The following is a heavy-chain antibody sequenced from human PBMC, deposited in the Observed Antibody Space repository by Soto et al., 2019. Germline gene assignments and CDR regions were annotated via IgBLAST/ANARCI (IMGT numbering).Heavy chain of an antibody. D-gene: IGHD2-8*01. J-gene: IGHJ5*02. V-gene: IGHV3-30*18. CDR3: AKDPKCCTIGSHFLDNWFDP. CDR1: GFTFSNYG. Sequence: QVQLVESGGGVVQPGRSLRLSCAASGFTFSNYGMHWVRQTPGKGLEWVAVISYDGSHEFYTDSVKGRFTISRDNSKNTLYLQMNSLKTEDTAMYYCAKDPKCCTIGSHFLDNWFDPWGQGNLGTVAS. CDR2: ISYDGSHE.